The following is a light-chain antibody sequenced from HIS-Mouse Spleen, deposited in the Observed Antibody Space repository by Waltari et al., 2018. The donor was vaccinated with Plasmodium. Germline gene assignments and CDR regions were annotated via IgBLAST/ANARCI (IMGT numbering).Light chain of an antibody. J-gene: IGKJ2*01. V-gene: IGKV1-9*01. CDR1: QGISSY. CDR3: QQLNSYPYT. Sequence: DIQLTQSPSFLSASVGDRVTITCRASQGISSYLAWYQQKPGKAPKLLIYAASTFQSGVPSRFSGSVSGTEFTLTISSLQPEDFATYYCQQLNSYPYTFGQGTKLEIK. CDR2: AAS.